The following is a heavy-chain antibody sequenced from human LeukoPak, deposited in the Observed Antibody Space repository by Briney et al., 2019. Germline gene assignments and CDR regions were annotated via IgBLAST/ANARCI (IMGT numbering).Heavy chain of an antibody. V-gene: IGHV3-7*05. D-gene: IGHD5-24*01. CDR3: ARASDPWLQLT. Sequence: GGSLRLSCAASRFTFSNYWMIWVRQAPGKGLEWVGNIKQDGSEKRYADSVRGRFTISRDNAQTSLYLQMNSLRAEDTAVYYCARASDPWLQLTWGQGTLVTVSS. J-gene: IGHJ5*02. CDR2: IKQDGSEK. CDR1: RFTFSNYW.